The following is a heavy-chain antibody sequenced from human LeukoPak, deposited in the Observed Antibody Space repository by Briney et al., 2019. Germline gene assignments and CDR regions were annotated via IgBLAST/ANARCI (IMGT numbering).Heavy chain of an antibody. V-gene: IGHV3-23*01. D-gene: IGHD3-16*02. Sequence: PGGSLRLSCAASGFTFSSYAMSWVRQAPGKGLEWVSAISGSGGSTYYADSVKGRFTISRDNSKNTLYLQMNSLRAEDTAVYYCAKPGGHFTFGGVIVDSNDAFDIWGQGTMVTVSS. J-gene: IGHJ3*02. CDR2: ISGSGGST. CDR1: GFTFSSYA. CDR3: AKPGGHFTFGGVIVDSNDAFDI.